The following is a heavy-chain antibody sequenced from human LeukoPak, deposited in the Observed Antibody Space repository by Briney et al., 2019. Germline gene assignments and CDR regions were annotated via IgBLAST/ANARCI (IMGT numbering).Heavy chain of an antibody. V-gene: IGHV1-46*01. CDR1: GYTFTSYY. CDR2: INPSGGST. CDR3: ARVRIPATVTTGAFDI. D-gene: IGHD4-17*01. J-gene: IGHJ3*02. Sequence: ASVKVSCKASGYTFTSYYMHWVRQAPGQGLEWMGIINPSGGSTSYAQKFQGRVTMTRDMSTSTVYMELSSLGSEDTAVYYCARVRIPATVTTGAFDIGGQGTMVTVSS.